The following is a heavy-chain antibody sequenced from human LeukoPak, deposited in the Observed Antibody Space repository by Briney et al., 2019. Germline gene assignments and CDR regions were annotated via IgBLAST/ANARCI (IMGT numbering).Heavy chain of an antibody. Sequence: GGSLRLSCIVSGFTLSSYEMSWVRQAPGKGLEWVSYISSSSTIYYADSVKGRFTISRDNAKNSLYLQMNSLRAEDTAVYYCASGSSGELYSSSWYWWFDPWGQGTLVTVSS. J-gene: IGHJ5*02. V-gene: IGHV3-48*01. CDR2: ISSSSTI. D-gene: IGHD6-13*01. CDR3: ASGSSGELYSSSWYWWFDP. CDR1: GFTLSSYE.